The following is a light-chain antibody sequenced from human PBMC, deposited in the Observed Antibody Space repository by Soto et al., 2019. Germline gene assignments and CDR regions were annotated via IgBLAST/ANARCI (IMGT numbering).Light chain of an antibody. Sequence: EIVLTQSPATLSLSPGERATLSCRASQSVSSSLVWYQQKPGQAPRLLIYDASNRATGIAARFSGSGSGTDFTLTISSLEPEDFVVYYCQQHSWWPLTFGGGTKVEIK. J-gene: IGKJ4*01. CDR2: DAS. CDR1: QSVSSS. V-gene: IGKV3-11*01. CDR3: QQHSWWPLT.